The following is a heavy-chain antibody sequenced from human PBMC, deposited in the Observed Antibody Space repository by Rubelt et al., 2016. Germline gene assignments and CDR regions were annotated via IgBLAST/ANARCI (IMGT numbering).Heavy chain of an antibody. Sequence: EVQLVESGGGLVQSGGSLRLSCAASGFTFNSYSMNWVRQAPGKGLEWVSYISSSSSTIYYADSLKGRFTISMDNAKNALYLQMNSLRDEYTAVYYCARDSDDWGQGTLVTVSS. CDR3: ARDSDD. V-gene: IGHV3-48*02. J-gene: IGHJ4*02. CDR1: GFTFNSYS. CDR2: ISSSSSTI. D-gene: IGHD3-10*01.